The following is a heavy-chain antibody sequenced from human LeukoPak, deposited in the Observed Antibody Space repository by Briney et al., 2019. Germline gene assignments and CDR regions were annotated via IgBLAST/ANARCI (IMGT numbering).Heavy chain of an antibody. J-gene: IGHJ6*03. Sequence: RASVKVSCKASGYTFTSYDINWVRQATGQGLEWMGWMNPNSGNTGYAQKLQGRVTMTRNTSISTAYMELSSLRSEDTAVYYCARGPTYYDFWSGYYSYYYYYMDVWGKGTTVTVSS. CDR3: ARGPTYYDFWSGYYSYYYYYMDV. D-gene: IGHD3-3*01. CDR2: MNPNSGNT. CDR1: GYTFTSYD. V-gene: IGHV1-8*01.